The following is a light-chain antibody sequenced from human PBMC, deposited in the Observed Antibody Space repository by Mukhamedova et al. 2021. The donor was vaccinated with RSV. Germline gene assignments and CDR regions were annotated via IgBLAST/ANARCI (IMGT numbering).Light chain of an antibody. CDR2: AAS. J-gene: IGKJ2*01. V-gene: IGKV1-8*01. CDR3: QQYYSYPS. Sequence: GKAPKLLIYAASTLQSGVPSRFSGSGSGTDFTLTTSCLQSEDFATYYCQQYYSYPSFGQGTKLEI.